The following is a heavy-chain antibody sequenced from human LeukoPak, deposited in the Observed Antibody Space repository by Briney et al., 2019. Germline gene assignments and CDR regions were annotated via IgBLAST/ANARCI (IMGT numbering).Heavy chain of an antibody. CDR1: GFTFSTYS. Sequence: PGGSLRLSCAASGFTFSTYSMNWVRQAPGRGLEWVSSISSSGTYIYYADSMRGRFTISRDNSKNSLYLQMNGLRAEDTAVYYCASSFPRRDDYISNYFDYWGQGTLVTVSS. J-gene: IGHJ4*02. CDR3: ASSFPRRDDYISNYFDY. D-gene: IGHD5-24*01. CDR2: ISSSGTYI. V-gene: IGHV3-21*01.